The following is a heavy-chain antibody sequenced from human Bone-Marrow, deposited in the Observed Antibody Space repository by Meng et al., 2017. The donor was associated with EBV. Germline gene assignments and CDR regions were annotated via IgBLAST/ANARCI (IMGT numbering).Heavy chain of an antibody. CDR3: VRGAWFDP. CDR2: MNPNSGNT. CDR1: GYTFTTYD. J-gene: IGHJ5*02. Sequence: QGHRWQSGAEGKEPCASVNVSCKASGYTFTTYDINWVRQATGQGLEWMGWMNPNSGNTGYAQKFQGRVTMTRNTSLSIAYMELSSLRSEDTAVYYCVRGAWFDPWGQGTLVTVSS. V-gene: IGHV1-8*01.